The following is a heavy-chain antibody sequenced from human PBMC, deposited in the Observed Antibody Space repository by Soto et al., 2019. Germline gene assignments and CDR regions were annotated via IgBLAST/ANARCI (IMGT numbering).Heavy chain of an antibody. D-gene: IGHD3-16*02. CDR1: GYTFTSYG. J-gene: IGHJ4*02. Sequence: ASVQVSCKASGYTFTSYGISWVRQAPGQGLEWMGWISAYNGNTNYAQKLQGRVTMTTDTSTSTAYMELRSLRSDDTAVYYCASGITFGGVIAGGFDYWGQGTLVTVSS. V-gene: IGHV1-18*01. CDR3: ASGITFGGVIAGGFDY. CDR2: ISAYNGNT.